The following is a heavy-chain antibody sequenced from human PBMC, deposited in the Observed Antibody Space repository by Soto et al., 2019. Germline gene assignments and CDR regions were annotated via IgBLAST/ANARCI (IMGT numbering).Heavy chain of an antibody. D-gene: IGHD4-4*01. CDR1: GGTFSSYT. V-gene: IGHV1-69*08. Sequence: QVQLVQSGAEVKKPGSSVKVSCKASGGTFSSYTISWVRQAPGQGLEWMGRIIPILGIANYAQKFQGRVTITADNSTSTAYMELSSLRSEDTAVYYCATDRVTTTPYYYYMDVWGKGTTVTVSS. CDR3: ATDRVTTTPYYYYMDV. CDR2: IIPILGIA. J-gene: IGHJ6*03.